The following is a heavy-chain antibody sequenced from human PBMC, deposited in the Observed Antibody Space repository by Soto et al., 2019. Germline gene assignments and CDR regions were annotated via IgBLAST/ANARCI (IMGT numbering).Heavy chain of an antibody. Sequence: GASVKVSCKASGGIFSSYAISWVRQAPGQGLEWMGGIIPIFGTANYAQKFQGRVTITADESTSTAYMELSSLRSEDTAVYYCASSRERSREGYYGSRIRWLDPWGQGTLVTVSS. CDR1: GGIFSSYA. CDR2: IIPIFGTA. J-gene: IGHJ5*02. D-gene: IGHD3-10*01. CDR3: ASSRERSREGYYGSRIRWLDP. V-gene: IGHV1-69*13.